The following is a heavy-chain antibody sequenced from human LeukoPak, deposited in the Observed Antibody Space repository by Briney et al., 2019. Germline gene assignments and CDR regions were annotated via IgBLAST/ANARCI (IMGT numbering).Heavy chain of an antibody. Sequence: GGSLRLSCAASGFTFSSYWMSWVRQAPWKGLEWVANIKQDGSEKYYVDSVKGRFTISRDNAKNSLYLQMNSLRAEDTAVYYCARETTTMVRGVINDYYGMDVWGKGTTVTVSS. D-gene: IGHD3-10*01. CDR3: ARETTTMVRGVINDYYGMDV. J-gene: IGHJ6*04. CDR2: IKQDGSEK. CDR1: GFTFSSYW. V-gene: IGHV3-7*03.